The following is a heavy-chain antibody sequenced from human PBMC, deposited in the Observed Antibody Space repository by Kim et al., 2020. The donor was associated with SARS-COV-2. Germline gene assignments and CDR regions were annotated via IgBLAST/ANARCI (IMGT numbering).Heavy chain of an antibody. CDR3: ARDGLVAAIFYYYYGMDV. V-gene: IGHV3-11*01. J-gene: IGHJ6*02. Sequence: KGRFTISRDHAKNSLYLQMNSLRAEDTAVYYCARDGLVAAIFYYYYGMDVWGQGTTVTVSS. D-gene: IGHD2-15*01.